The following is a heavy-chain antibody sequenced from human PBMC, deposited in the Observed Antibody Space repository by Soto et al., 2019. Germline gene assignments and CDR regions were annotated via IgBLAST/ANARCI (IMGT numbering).Heavy chain of an antibody. CDR2: ISAFNGNS. V-gene: IGHV1-18*01. CDR1: GYTFITHG. D-gene: IGHD4-4*01. J-gene: IGHJ4*02. Sequence: GASVTVSCKASGYTFITHGITWVRQAPGQGLEWMGWISAFNGNSKYAQKFQGRVTMTTDTSTATAYMELRSLRFDDTAVYYCAKGVYDYTFWGQGTLVTVSS. CDR3: AKGVYDYTF.